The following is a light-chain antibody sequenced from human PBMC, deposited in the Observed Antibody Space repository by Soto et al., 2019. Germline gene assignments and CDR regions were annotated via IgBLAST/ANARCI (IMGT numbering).Light chain of an antibody. CDR1: QTVDSTY. CDR3: QQYDTSPPLYT. J-gene: IGKJ2*01. V-gene: IGKV3-20*01. CDR2: RAS. Sequence: EVVLTQSPGTLSLSPGERATLSCRASQTVDSTYLAWYQQKPGQAPRLLIYRASSRAAGVPDRFSGSRSWTDFTLTISKLDPEDFAVYYCQQYDTSPPLYTFGQGTKLEIK.